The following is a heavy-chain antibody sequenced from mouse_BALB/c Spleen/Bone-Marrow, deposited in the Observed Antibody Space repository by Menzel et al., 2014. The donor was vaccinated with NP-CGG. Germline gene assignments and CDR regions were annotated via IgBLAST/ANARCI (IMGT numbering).Heavy chain of an antibody. CDR1: GLDFSRYW. J-gene: IGHJ2*01. CDR2: INPDSRTI. CDR3: ARPDYYGYLNY. V-gene: IGHV4-1*02. D-gene: IGHD1-1*01. Sequence: DVHLVESGGGLVQPGGSLKLSCAASGLDFSRYWMSWVRQAPGKGLEWIGEINPDSRTINYTPSLKDKFIISRDNAKNTLYLRLNKVRSEDTALYYCARPDYYGYLNYWGQGTTLTVSS.